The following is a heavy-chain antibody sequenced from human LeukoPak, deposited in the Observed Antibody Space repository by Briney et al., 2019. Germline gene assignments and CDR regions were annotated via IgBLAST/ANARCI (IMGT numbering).Heavy chain of an antibody. Sequence: GGSLRLSCAASGFTFSSYAMHWVRQAPGKGLEWVAVISYDGSNKYYADSVKGRFTISRDNSKNTLYLQMNSLRAEDTAVYYCARLYRLSRIRQLGNSDYWGQGTLVTVSS. V-gene: IGHV3-30-3*01. CDR3: ARLYRLSRIRQLGNSDY. J-gene: IGHJ4*02. CDR1: GFTFSSYA. D-gene: IGHD6-6*01. CDR2: ISYDGSNK.